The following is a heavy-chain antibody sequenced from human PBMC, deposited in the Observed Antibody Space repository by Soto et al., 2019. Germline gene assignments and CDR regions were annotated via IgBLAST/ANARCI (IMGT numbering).Heavy chain of an antibody. Sequence: PGESLKISCKASGYIFTLYWIGWVRQMPGKGLEWMGIIYPGDSDTRYSPSFQGQVTISADKSIGTASPQWSSLKASDTAVYYCARQSPTPGYYYFSYGMDVWGQGTTVTVSS. J-gene: IGHJ6*02. V-gene: IGHV5-51*01. CDR3: ARQSPTPGYYYFSYGMDV. D-gene: IGHD4-17*01. CDR2: IYPGDSDT. CDR1: GYIFTLYW.